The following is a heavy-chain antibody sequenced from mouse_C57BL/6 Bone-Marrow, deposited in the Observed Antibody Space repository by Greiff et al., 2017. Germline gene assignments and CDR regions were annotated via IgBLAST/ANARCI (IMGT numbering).Heavy chain of an antibody. D-gene: IGHD1-1*02. CDR1: GYTFTDYY. Sequence: EVQLQQSGPVLVKPGASVKMSCKASGYTFTDYYMNWVKQSHGKSLEWIGVINPYNGGTSYNQKFKGKATLTVDKSSSTAYMELNSLTSEDSAVYYCARSCGYYFDYWGQGTTLTVSS. J-gene: IGHJ2*01. V-gene: IGHV1-19*01. CDR3: ARSCGYYFDY. CDR2: INPYNGGT.